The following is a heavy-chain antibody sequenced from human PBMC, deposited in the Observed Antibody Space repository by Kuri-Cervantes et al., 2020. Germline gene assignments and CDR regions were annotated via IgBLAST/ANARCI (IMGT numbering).Heavy chain of an antibody. D-gene: IGHD6-6*01. CDR1: GGSISSYY. Sequence: SETLSLTCTVSGGSISSYYWGWIRQPPGKGLEWIGSIYYSGSTYYNPSLKSRVTISVDTSKNQFSLKLSSVTAADTAVYYCARHMSEQLASPIDYWGQGTLVTVPS. CDR2: IYYSGST. CDR3: ARHMSEQLASPIDY. V-gene: IGHV4-39*01. J-gene: IGHJ4*02.